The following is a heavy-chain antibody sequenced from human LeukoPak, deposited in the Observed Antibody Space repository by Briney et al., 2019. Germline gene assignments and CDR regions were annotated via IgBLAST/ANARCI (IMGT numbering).Heavy chain of an antibody. J-gene: IGHJ6*03. V-gene: IGHV1-18*01. CDR1: GYTFNSYG. Sequence: ASVKVSCKASGYTFNSYGLSWVRQAPGQGREWVGWISGYNGNTHYTQKLQGRGNMTTDTSTSTAYMELRSLRSDDTAVYYCARDMYDFWSGYKYYYYYMDVWGKGTTVTVSS. D-gene: IGHD3-3*01. CDR3: ARDMYDFWSGYKYYYYYMDV. CDR2: ISGYNGNT.